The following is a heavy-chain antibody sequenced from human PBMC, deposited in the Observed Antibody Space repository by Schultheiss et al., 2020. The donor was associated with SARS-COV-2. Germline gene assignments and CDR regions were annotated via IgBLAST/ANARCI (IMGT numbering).Heavy chain of an antibody. CDR1: GGSISSSNW. Sequence: SETLSLTCAVSGGSISSSNWWSWVRQPPGKGLEWIGEIYHSGSTNYNPSLKSRVTISVDKSKNQFSLKLSSVTAADTAVYYCARRALGYCSGGSCYDAFDIWGQGTMVTVSS. D-gene: IGHD2-15*01. CDR2: IYHSGST. CDR3: ARRALGYCSGGSCYDAFDI. J-gene: IGHJ3*02. V-gene: IGHV4-4*02.